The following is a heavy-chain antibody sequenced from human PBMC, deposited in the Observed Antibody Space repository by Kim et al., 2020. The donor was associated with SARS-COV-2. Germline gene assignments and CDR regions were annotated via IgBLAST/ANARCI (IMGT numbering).Heavy chain of an antibody. Sequence: ADSVKGLFTISRDNAKNTLFLQMNSLRAEDTAVYYCARESAVAGSYYFDYWGQGTLVTVSS. CDR3: ARESAVAGSYYFDY. J-gene: IGHJ4*02. V-gene: IGHV3-74*01. D-gene: IGHD6-19*01.